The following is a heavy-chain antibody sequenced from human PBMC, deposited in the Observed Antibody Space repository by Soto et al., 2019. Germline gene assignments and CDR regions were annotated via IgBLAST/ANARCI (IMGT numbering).Heavy chain of an antibody. J-gene: IGHJ4*02. V-gene: IGHV3-30-3*01. CDR3: ARDCAIQLWDYYFDY. CDR2: ISYDGSNK. D-gene: IGHD5-18*01. CDR1: GFTFSSYA. Sequence: GGSLRLSCAASGFTFSSYAMHWVRQAPGKGLEWVAVISYDGSNKYYADSVKGRFTISRDNSKNTLYLQMNSLRAEDTAVYYCARDCAIQLWDYYFDYWGQGTLVTVSS.